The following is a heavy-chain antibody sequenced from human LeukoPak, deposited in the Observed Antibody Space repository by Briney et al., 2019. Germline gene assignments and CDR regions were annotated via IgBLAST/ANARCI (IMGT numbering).Heavy chain of an antibody. V-gene: IGHV1-46*01. Sequence: ASVKVSCKASGYTFTSYYMHWVRQAPGQGLEWMGIINPSGGSTSYTQKLQDRVIMPRDTSTSTVYMEQSSLESKDTAVYYCARVRGGGSYFGYWGQGTLVTV. J-gene: IGHJ4*02. CDR1: GYTFTSYY. CDR2: INPSGGST. CDR3: ARVRGGGSYFGY. D-gene: IGHD1-26*01.